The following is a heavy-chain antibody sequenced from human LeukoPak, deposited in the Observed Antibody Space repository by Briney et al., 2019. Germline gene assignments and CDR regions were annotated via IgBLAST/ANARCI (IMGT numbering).Heavy chain of an antibody. CDR1: GFTFSSYS. D-gene: IGHD5-12*01. CDR3: AKELTVARNFDY. J-gene: IGHJ4*02. V-gene: IGHV3-33*06. Sequence: GGSLRLSCAASGFTFSSYSMNWVRQAPGKGLEWVAVIWYDGSNKYYADSVKGRFTISRDNSKNTLYLQMNSLRAEDTAVYYCAKELTVARNFDYWGQGTLVTVSS. CDR2: IWYDGSNK.